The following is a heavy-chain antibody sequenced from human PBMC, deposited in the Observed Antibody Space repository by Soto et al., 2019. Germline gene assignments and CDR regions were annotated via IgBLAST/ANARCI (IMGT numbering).Heavy chain of an antibody. CDR1: GFTFSSYG. J-gene: IGHJ6*02. CDR2: IWYDGSNK. V-gene: IGHV3-33*01. D-gene: IGHD3-22*01. CDR3: ARDLFPYYYDSSGYYYYYYGMDV. Sequence: GGSLRPSCAASGFTFSSYGMHWVRQAPGKRLERVAVIWYDGSNKYYADSVKGRITISRDNSKNTLYLQMNSLRAEDTAVYYCARDLFPYYYDSSGYYYYYYGMDVWGQGTTVTVSS.